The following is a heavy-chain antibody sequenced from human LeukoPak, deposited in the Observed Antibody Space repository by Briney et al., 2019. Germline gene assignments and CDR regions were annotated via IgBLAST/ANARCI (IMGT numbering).Heavy chain of an antibody. V-gene: IGHV1-46*01. CDR1: GYTFTSYY. CDR2: INPSGGST. Sequence: ASVKVSCKASGYTFTSYYMHWVRQAPAQGLEWMGIINPSGGSTSYAQKFQGRVTMTRDMSTSTVYMELSSLRSEDTAVYYCARRVDIAAAGTHDAFDIWGQGTMVTVPS. CDR3: ARRVDIAAAGTHDAFDI. J-gene: IGHJ3*02. D-gene: IGHD6-13*01.